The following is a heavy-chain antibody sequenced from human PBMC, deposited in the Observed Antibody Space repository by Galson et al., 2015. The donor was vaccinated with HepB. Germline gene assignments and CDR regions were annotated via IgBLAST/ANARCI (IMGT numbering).Heavy chain of an antibody. D-gene: IGHD5-12*01. J-gene: IGHJ4*02. Sequence: QVQLQESGPGLVKPSETLSLTCTVSGGSISSYYWSWIRQPPGKGLEWIGYIYYSGSTNYNPSLKSRVTISVDTSKNQFSLKLSSVTAADTAVYYCAAHQTGYQREFDYWGQGTLVTVSS. CDR2: IYYSGST. CDR1: GGSISSYY. CDR3: AAHQTGYQREFDY. V-gene: IGHV4-59*01.